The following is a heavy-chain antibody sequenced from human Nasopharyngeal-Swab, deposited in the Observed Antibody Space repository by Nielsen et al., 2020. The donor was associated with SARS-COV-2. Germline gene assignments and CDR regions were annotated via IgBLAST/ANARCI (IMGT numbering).Heavy chain of an antibody. CDR3: ARDQDGVTPNDF. CDR2: ISGDGRRT. J-gene: IGHJ4*02. D-gene: IGHD3-3*01. Sequence: GESLKISCSAAGFTLSDYWMHWVRQAPGKGLVWVSGISGDGRRTAYADSVKGRFTMSSDKAKNTNYLQMNSLSTDDTAVYYCARDQDGVTPNDFWGQGTLVTVSS. V-gene: IGHV3-74*01. CDR1: GFTLSDYW.